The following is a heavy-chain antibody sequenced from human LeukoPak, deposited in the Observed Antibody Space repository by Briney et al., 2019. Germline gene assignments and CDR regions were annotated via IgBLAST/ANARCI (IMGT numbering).Heavy chain of an antibody. D-gene: IGHD2-2*01. Sequence: GESLKISCKGSGYSFTSYWIGWVRQMPGKGLEWMGIIYPGDSDTRYSPSFQGQVTISADKSISTAYPQWSSLKASDTAMYYCARQYCSSTSCSNWFDPWGQGTLVTVSS. V-gene: IGHV5-51*01. CDR1: GYSFTSYW. J-gene: IGHJ5*02. CDR2: IYPGDSDT. CDR3: ARQYCSSTSCSNWFDP.